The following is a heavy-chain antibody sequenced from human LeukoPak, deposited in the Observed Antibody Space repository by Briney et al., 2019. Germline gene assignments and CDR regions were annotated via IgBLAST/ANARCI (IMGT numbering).Heavy chain of an antibody. D-gene: IGHD6-13*01. CDR1: GGSFSGYY. CDR2: INHSGRT. J-gene: IGHJ5*02. CDR3: ARVTGERNRRIAAGGTGRWFDP. Sequence: LETLSLTCAVYGGSFSGYYWSWIRQPPGKGLEWIGEINHSGRTNYNPSLKSRVTISVDTSKNQFSLKLSSVTAADTAVYYCARVTGERNRRIAAGGTGRWFDPWGQRTLVTLFS. V-gene: IGHV4-34*01.